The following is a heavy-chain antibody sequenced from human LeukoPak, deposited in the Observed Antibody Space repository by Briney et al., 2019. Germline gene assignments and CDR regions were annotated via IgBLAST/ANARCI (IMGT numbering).Heavy chain of an antibody. J-gene: IGHJ4*02. Sequence: GGSLRLSCAASGFTFSSYSMNWVRQAPGKGLEWVSSISSSGSYIYYTDSVKGRFTISRDNAKNSLYLQINSLRAEDTAVYYCASSHIVTTIGRGLFDYWGQGNLVTVSS. V-gene: IGHV3-21*01. CDR1: GFTFSSYS. CDR3: ASSHIVTTIGRGLFDY. D-gene: IGHD5-12*01. CDR2: ISSSGSYI.